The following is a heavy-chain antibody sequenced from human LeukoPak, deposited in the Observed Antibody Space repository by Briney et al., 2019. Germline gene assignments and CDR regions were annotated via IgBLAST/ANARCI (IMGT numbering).Heavy chain of an antibody. J-gene: IGHJ4*02. D-gene: IGHD1-7*01. CDR1: GESFVGRH. CDR2: ASHAGIT. CDR3: ARGRANWDYDFDY. V-gene: IGHV4-34*01. Sequence: PSETLSLTCAVFGESFVGRHWSWIRQSPGKGLEWLGGASHAGITNYNPSLKSRVSISVDTSKDRFSLTLTSVTAADTAVYYCARGRANWDYDFDYWGQGTPVTVS.